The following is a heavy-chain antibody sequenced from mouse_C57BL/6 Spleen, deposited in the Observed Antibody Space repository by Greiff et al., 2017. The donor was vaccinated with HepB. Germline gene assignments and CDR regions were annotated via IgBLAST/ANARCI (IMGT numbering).Heavy chain of an antibody. CDR1: GFNIKDYY. V-gene: IGHV14-2*01. D-gene: IGHD1-1*01. CDR3: ASAYYYGSSYDWYFDV. J-gene: IGHJ1*03. Sequence: EVKLMESGAELVKPGASVKLSCTASGFNIKDYYMHWVKQRTEQGLEWIGRIDPEDGETKYAPKFQGKATITADTSSNTAYLQLSSLTSEDTAVYYCASAYYYGSSYDWYFDVWGTGTTVTVSS. CDR2: IDPEDGET.